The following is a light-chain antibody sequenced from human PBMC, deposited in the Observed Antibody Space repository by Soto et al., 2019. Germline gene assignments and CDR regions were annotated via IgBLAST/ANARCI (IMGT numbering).Light chain of an antibody. CDR3: QKYNGAPYT. CDR2: GAS. CDR1: QDISNY. Sequence: DIQMTQSPSSLSASVGDRVTITCRASQDISNYLAWYQQKPGKVPKLLIYGASSLQSGVPPRFSGSGSGTDFTLTISSLQPEDFATYYCQKYNGAPYTFGQGTKLDIK. J-gene: IGKJ2*01. V-gene: IGKV1-27*01.